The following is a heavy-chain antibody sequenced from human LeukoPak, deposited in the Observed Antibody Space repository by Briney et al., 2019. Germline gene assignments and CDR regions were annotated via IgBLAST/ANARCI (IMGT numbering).Heavy chain of an antibody. CDR1: GFIFSSYR. V-gene: IGHV3-21*01. D-gene: IGHD3-10*01. J-gene: IGHJ4*02. Sequence: GGSLRLSCAASGFIFSSYRMNWVRQAPGKGLEWVSFISSSGSYIYYADSVKGRFTISRDNAKNSLYLQMNSLRDEDTAVYYCASDGSPYYYGSGSYSVTFDYWGQGTLVTVSS. CDR2: ISSSGSYI. CDR3: ASDGSPYYYGSGSYSVTFDY.